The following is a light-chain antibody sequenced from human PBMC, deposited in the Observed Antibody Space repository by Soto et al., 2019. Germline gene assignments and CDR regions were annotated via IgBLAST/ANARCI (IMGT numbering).Light chain of an antibody. J-gene: IGKJ4*01. CDR3: QQLNSYTLT. CDR2: AAS. Sequence: DIQLTQSPSFLSASVGDRVTITCRASQGISSTYLAWYQQTPGKAPKILIYAASTLQSGVPSRLCGRASGTDFPLTISSLQPEDFATYYCQQLNSYTLTFGGGTMVDIX. V-gene: IGKV1-9*01. CDR1: QGISSTY.